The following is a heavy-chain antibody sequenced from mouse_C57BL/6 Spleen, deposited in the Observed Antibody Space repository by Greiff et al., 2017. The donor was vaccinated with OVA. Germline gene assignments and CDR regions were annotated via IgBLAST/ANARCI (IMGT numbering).Heavy chain of an antibody. CDR1: GYTFTSYW. J-gene: IGHJ4*01. D-gene: IGHD4-1*01. CDR2: IDPSDSET. CDR3: ATDWDDDAMDD. V-gene: IGHV1-52*01. Sequence: QVQLQQPGAELVRPGSSVKLSCKASGYTFTSYWMHWVKQRPIQGLEWIGNIDPSDSETHYNQKFKDKATLTVDKSSSTAYMQLSSLTSADSAVYYCATDWDDDAMDDWGQGTSVTVSS.